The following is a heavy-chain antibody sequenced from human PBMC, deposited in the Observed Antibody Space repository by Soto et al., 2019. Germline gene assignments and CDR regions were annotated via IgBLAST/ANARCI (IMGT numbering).Heavy chain of an antibody. V-gene: IGHV3-48*03. CDR2: ISSSGSTI. CDR3: AREYATFEY. CDR1: GFTFSSYE. D-gene: IGHD2-8*01. J-gene: IGHJ4*02. Sequence: GGSLRLSCAASGFTFSSYEMNWVRQAPGKGLEWVSYISSSGSTIYYADSVKGRFTISRDNAKNSLYLQMNSLRAEDTAVYFCAREYATFEYWGQGTLVTVSS.